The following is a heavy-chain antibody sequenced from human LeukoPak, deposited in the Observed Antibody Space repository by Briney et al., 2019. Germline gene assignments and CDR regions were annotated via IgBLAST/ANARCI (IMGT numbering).Heavy chain of an antibody. Sequence: PSGTLSLTCAVSGDSFSGNNYWTWVRQPPGKGLEWIGEIYRSGATNYNPSLKSRVTVSQDKSKNQFSLKLNSVTAADTAIYYCARNSGYSDLNYWGQGVLVTVSS. CDR3: ARNSGYSDLNY. V-gene: IGHV4-4*02. D-gene: IGHD3-22*01. CDR2: IYRSGAT. CDR1: GDSFSGNNY. J-gene: IGHJ4*02.